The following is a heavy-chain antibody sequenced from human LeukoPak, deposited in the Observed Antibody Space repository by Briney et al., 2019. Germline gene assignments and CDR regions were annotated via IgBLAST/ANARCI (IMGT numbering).Heavy chain of an antibody. J-gene: IGHJ4*02. D-gene: IGHD3-10*01. CDR1: GFTFSSFG. V-gene: IGHV3-48*01. CDR2: ISDSSSLT. CDR3: ASLYGSGSYYRDY. Sequence: GGSLKLSCAASGFTFSSFGMNWVRQAPGKGLEWVSYISDSSSLTYYADSVKGRFTISRDNAKNSLSLQLNSLRAEDTAVYYCASLYGSGSYYRDYWGQGTLVTVSS.